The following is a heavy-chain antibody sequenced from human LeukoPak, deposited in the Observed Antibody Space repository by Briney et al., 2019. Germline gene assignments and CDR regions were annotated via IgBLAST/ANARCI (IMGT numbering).Heavy chain of an antibody. D-gene: IGHD3-10*01. Sequence: ASVKVSCKASGYTFTSYGISWVRQAPGEGLEWMGIINPTGGSTSYAQKFQGRVTMTRDTSTSTVYMELRSLRSEDTAVYYCARGVGTMVRGVTYNWFDPWGQGTLVTVSS. CDR1: GYTFTSYG. CDR3: ARGVGTMVRGVTYNWFDP. J-gene: IGHJ5*02. CDR2: INPTGGST. V-gene: IGHV1-46*01.